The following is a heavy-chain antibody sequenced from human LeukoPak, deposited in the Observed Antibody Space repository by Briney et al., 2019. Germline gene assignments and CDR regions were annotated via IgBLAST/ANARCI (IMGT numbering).Heavy chain of an antibody. V-gene: IGHV3-23*01. CDR1: GFTFRSYS. CDR2: ISGSGGST. J-gene: IGHJ4*02. Sequence: PGGSLRLSCAASGFTFRSYSMHWVRQPPGKGLDWSSAISGSGGSTYYADSVKGRFTISRDNSKNTLYLQMNSLRAEDTAVYYCAKDQETIFGVAYFDYWGQGTLVTVSS. D-gene: IGHD3-3*01. CDR3: AKDQETIFGVAYFDY.